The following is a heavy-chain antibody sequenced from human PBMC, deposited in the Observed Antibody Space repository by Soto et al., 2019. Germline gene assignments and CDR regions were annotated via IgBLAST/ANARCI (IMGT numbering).Heavy chain of an antibody. CDR1: GFTFSSYA. V-gene: IGHV3-23*01. D-gene: IGHD3-10*01. CDR2: ISGSGDVT. J-gene: IGHJ4*02. Sequence: GGSLRLSCAASGFTFSSYAMSWVRQAPGKGLEWGSAISGSGDVTYYADSVKGRFTISRDNSKNTLVLQMNSLRAEDTAVYYCAKSSGPYGYGSGSYYFDYWGQGTLVTVSS. CDR3: AKSSGPYGYGSGSYYFDY.